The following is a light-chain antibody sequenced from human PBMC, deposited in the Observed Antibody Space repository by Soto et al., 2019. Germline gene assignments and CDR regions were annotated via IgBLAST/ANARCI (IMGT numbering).Light chain of an antibody. Sequence: EIVMTQAPATRSVSPGERATLCCRASQSVRSNLAWYQQKPGQAPRLLIYGASTRATGIPARFSGSGSGTEFTLTISSLQSEDFAVYYCQQYSNWPPGTFGQGTKVDIK. CDR3: QQYSNWPPGT. CDR2: GAS. J-gene: IGKJ1*01. V-gene: IGKV3-15*01. CDR1: QSVRSN.